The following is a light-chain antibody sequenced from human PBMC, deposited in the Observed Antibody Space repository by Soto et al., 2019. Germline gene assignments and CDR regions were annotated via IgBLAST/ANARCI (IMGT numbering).Light chain of an antibody. CDR3: QQYNNWPIN. J-gene: IGKJ4*01. V-gene: IGKV3-15*01. Sequence: EIVMTQSPATLSVSPGDRATLSCRASQTVLTNLAWYQQKPGQAPRLLIYGASTRATGIPARFSGSGSGTEFTLTISSLQSEDFAVYYWQQYNNWPINFGGGTKVEIK. CDR2: GAS. CDR1: QTVLTN.